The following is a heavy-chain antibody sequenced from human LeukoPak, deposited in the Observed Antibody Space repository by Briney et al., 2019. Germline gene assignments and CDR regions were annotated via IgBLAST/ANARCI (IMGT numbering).Heavy chain of an antibody. J-gene: IGHJ4*02. CDR3: ATDYGANSGGFDY. CDR1: GFTFSSYS. CDR2: ISSSSSHI. D-gene: IGHD4-23*01. V-gene: IGHV3-21*04. Sequence: GGSLRLSCAASGFTFSSYSMNWVRQAPGKGLEWVSSISSSSSHIYYADSVKGRFTISRDNSKNTLYLQMNSLRAEDTAVYYCATDYGANSGGFDYWGQGTLVTVS.